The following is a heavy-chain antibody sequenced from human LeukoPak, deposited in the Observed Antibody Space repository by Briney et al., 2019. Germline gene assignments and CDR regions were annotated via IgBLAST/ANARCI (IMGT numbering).Heavy chain of an antibody. CDR2: IDHSGST. D-gene: IGHD3-10*01. CDR1: GGSFSGFY. CDR3: ARGRKGGSAL. Sequence: SETLSLTCDVYGGSFSGFYWNWIRQPPGKGLEWIGEIDHSGSTSYNPSLKSRVIISVDRANNQFSLKLSSVTAADTAFYYCARGRKGGSALWGQGTLVTVSS. V-gene: IGHV4-34*01. J-gene: IGHJ4*02.